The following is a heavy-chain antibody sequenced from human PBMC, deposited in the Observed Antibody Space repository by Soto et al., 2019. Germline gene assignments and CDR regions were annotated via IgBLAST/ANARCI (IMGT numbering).Heavy chain of an antibody. V-gene: IGHV1-46*01. J-gene: IGHJ6*02. Sequence: ASVNVSCKPSGYTFTSYYIHWVRQAPGQGLEWMGMINPSGGTTTYAQRFQGRVTMTRDTSTSTVYMELSSLRSEDTAVYYCARDSRALLWFGELYPYGMDVWGQGTTVTVSS. CDR3: ARDSRALLWFGELYPYGMDV. CDR2: INPSGGTT. CDR1: GYTFTSYY. D-gene: IGHD3-10*01.